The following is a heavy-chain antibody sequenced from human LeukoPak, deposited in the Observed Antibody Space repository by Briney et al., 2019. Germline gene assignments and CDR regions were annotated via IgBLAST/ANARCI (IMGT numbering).Heavy chain of an antibody. CDR3: ARDLGIDYYYYMDV. Sequence: GGSLRLSCAASGFTFSSYWMSWVRQAPGKGLEWVANIKQDGSEKYYVDSVKGRFTISRDNAKNSLYLQINSLGAEDTAVYYCARDLGIDYYYYMDVWGKGTTVTVSS. V-gene: IGHV3-7*01. CDR1: GFTFSSYW. CDR2: IKQDGSEK. J-gene: IGHJ6*03.